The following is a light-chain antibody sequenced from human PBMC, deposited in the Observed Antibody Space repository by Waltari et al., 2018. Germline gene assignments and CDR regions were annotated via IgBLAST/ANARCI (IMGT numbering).Light chain of an antibody. CDR3: QQRSNWLGT. CDR2: GAS. CDR1: QSIRNN. Sequence: EIVMTQSPVTLSVSPGERVTLSCRASQSIRNNLAWYQQKAGQPPRLLIYGASTRAPGLPARFSGSGSGTEFALTISSLQPEDFAVYYCQQRSNWLGTFGGGTKVEIK. J-gene: IGKJ4*01. V-gene: IGKV3-15*01.